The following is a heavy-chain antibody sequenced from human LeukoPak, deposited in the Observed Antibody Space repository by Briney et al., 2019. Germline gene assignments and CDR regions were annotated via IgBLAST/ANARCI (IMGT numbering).Heavy chain of an antibody. CDR1: GFTFSSYW. D-gene: IGHD2-21*02. V-gene: IGHV3-74*01. CDR2: INSDGSST. Sequence: GGSLRLSCVASGFTFSSYWMNWVRQAPGKGLVWVSRINSDGSSTSYADSVKGRFTISRNNAKNTLYLQMNSLRAEDTAVYYCARDIIPYCGGDCYDNWFDPWGQGTLVTVSS. CDR3: ARDIIPYCGGDCYDNWFDP. J-gene: IGHJ5*02.